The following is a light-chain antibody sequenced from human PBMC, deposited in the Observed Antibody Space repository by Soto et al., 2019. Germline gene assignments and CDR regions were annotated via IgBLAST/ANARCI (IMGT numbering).Light chain of an antibody. J-gene: IGKJ1*01. Sequence: EIVLTQSPGTLSLSPGERATLSCRASQSVSSSYLAWYQQKPGQAPRLLMYGESSKATGIPDRFSGSGSGTDFTLTISRLEPEDFAVYYRQQYDSSPRTFGQGTKV. CDR3: QQYDSSPRT. V-gene: IGKV3-20*01. CDR1: QSVSSSY. CDR2: GES.